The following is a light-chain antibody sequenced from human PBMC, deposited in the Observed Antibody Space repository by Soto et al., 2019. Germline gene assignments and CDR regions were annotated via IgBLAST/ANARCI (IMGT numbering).Light chain of an antibody. V-gene: IGLV1-44*01. J-gene: IGLJ2*01. CDR3: ATWDDSLNGHVV. CDR1: RSNIGRNT. CDR2: SNN. Sequence: QSVLTQPPSESGTPGQRVTISCSGSRSNIGRNTVNWYQQVPGTAPKFLIYSNNQRPSGGPKRFSGSKSGTSASLAISGLQSEDEADYYCATWDDSLNGHVVFGGGTKVTVL.